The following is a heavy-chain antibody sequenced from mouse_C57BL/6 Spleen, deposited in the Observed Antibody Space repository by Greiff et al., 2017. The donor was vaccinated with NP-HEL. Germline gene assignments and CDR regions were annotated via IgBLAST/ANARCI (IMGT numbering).Heavy chain of an antibody. Sequence: QVQLQQSGAELVRPGTSVKVSCKASGYAFTNYLIEWVKQRPGQGLEWIGVFNPGSGGTNYNEKFKGKATLTADKSSRTSYMRLSSLTSEDSAVFFCARSDLSTMARDYYAMDYWGQGTSVTVSS. D-gene: IGHD2-1*01. CDR3: ARSDLSTMARDYYAMDY. CDR2: FNPGSGGT. V-gene: IGHV1-54*01. CDR1: GYAFTNYL. J-gene: IGHJ4*01.